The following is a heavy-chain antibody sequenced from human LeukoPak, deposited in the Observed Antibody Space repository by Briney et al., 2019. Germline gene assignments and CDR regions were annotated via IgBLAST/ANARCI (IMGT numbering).Heavy chain of an antibody. Sequence: GASVKASCKTSGYSFTDYYMHWVRQAPGQGLDWMGWTNPNSGGTSSAQKFQGRVTMTRDTSITTVYMEVSWLTSDDTAIYYCARADRLHGGPYLIGPWGQGTLVTVSS. CDR2: TNPNSGGT. V-gene: IGHV1-2*02. J-gene: IGHJ5*02. CDR3: ARADRLHGGPYLIGP. CDR1: GYSFTDYY. D-gene: IGHD2-21*01.